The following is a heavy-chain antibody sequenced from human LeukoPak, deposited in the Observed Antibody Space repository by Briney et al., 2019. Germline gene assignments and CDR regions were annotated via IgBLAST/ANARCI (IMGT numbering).Heavy chain of an antibody. V-gene: IGHV4-59*01. D-gene: IGHD4-17*01. Sequence: SETLSLTCTVSGAPIMSNYWSWMRQTPGKGLEWIGYIYHIGTTKYNPSLMGRATISVETSNNQFSLKVTSVTAADTAVYFCLVESEYGDYDFWGQGTLVTVSS. CDR3: LVESEYGDYDF. CDR1: GAPIMSNY. J-gene: IGHJ4*02. CDR2: IYHIGTT.